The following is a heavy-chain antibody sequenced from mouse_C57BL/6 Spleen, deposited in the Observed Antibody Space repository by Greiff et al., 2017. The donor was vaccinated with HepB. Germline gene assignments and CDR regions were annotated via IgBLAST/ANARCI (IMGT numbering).Heavy chain of an antibody. Sequence: VQLQQSGAELARPGASEKMSCKASGYTFTSYTMHWVKQRPGQGLEWIGYINPSSGYTKYNQKFKDKATLTADKSSSTAYMQLSSLTSDDSEVYYCAKGGHYYAMDYWGQGTSVTVSS. J-gene: IGHJ4*01. CDR2: INPSSGYT. CDR1: GYTFTSYT. V-gene: IGHV1-4*01. D-gene: IGHD3-3*01. CDR3: AKGGHYYAMDY.